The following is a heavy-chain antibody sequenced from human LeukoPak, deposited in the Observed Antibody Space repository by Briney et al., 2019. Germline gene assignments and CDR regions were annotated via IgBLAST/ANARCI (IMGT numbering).Heavy chain of an antibody. CDR2: ISYDGSNK. J-gene: IGHJ3*02. CDR1: GFTFSSYA. CDR3: ARDSPYSSGWGAFDI. Sequence: PGGSLRLSCAASGFTFSSYAVHWVRQAPGKGLEWLVVISYDGSNKYYADSVKGRFTISRDNSKNTLYLQMNSLRAEDTAVYYCARDSPYSSGWGAFDIWGQGTMVTVSS. V-gene: IGHV3-30-3*01. D-gene: IGHD6-19*01.